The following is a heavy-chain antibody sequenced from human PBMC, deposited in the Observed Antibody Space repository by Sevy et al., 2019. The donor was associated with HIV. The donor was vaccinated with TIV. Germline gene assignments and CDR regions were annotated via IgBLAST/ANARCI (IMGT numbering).Heavy chain of an antibody. Sequence: GGSLRLSCAASGFTFSNYGMHWVRQAPGKGLEWVAAIWKDGSNKYYADSVKGRFTISRDNSKNTLYLQMNSLRVEDTAVYFCARGGDFNDRSAKRDFDYWGQGTLVTVSS. CDR3: ARGGDFNDRSAKRDFDY. D-gene: IGHD3-22*01. CDR2: IWKDGSNK. V-gene: IGHV3-33*01. CDR1: GFTFSNYG. J-gene: IGHJ4*02.